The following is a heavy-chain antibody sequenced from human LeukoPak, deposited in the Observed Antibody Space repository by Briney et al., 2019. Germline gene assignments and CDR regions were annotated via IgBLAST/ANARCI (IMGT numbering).Heavy chain of an antibody. CDR2: IKQDGSEK. Sequence: GGSLRLSCAASGFTFSNYWMSWVRQAPGKGLEWVANIKQDGSEKYYVDSVKGRFTISRDNAKNSLYLQMNSLRAEDTAVYYCARDIYYGSGTLSYYWGQGTLVTVSS. CDR1: GFTFSNYW. CDR3: ARDIYYGSGTLSYY. V-gene: IGHV3-7*01. J-gene: IGHJ4*02. D-gene: IGHD3-10*01.